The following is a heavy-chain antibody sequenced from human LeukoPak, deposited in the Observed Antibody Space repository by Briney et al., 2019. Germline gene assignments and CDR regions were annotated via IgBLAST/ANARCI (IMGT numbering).Heavy chain of an antibody. CDR2: ISGSGGST. V-gene: IGHV3-23*01. Sequence: GGSLRLSCAASGFTFSSYGMSWVRQAPGKGLEWVSAISGSGGSTYYADSVKGRFTISRDNSKNTLYLQMNSLRAEDTAVYYCAKDHELWFGGLSSYWGQGTLVTVSS. J-gene: IGHJ4*02. CDR3: AKDHELWFGGLSSY. D-gene: IGHD3-10*01. CDR1: GFTFSSYG.